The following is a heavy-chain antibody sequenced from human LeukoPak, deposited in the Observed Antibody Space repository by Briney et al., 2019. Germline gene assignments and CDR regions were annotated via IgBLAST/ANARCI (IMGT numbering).Heavy chain of an antibody. Sequence: ASVTVSFKASGYTFTSYYMHWVRQAPGQGLEWMGIINPSGGSTSYAQKFQGRVTMTRDTSTSTVYMELSSLRSEDTAVYYCARDLGGSCIDYWGQGTLVTVSS. CDR3: ARDLGGSCIDY. V-gene: IGHV1-46*01. D-gene: IGHD2-15*01. CDR2: INPSGGST. J-gene: IGHJ4*02. CDR1: GYTFTSYY.